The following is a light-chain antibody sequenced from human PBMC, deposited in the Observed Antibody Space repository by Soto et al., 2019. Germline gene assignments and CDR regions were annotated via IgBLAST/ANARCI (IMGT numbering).Light chain of an antibody. J-gene: IGLJ2*01. V-gene: IGLV2-8*01. CDR1: SSDIGAYNY. CDR2: EVS. Sequence: QSALTQPASASGSPGQSVTISCTGTSSDIGAYNYVSWYQQYPGKAPKLIIYEVSQRPSGVTDRFSGSKSGNTASLTVSGLQLEEEAYYYCSSFTSSNKPFGGGTKLTVL. CDR3: SSFTSSNKP.